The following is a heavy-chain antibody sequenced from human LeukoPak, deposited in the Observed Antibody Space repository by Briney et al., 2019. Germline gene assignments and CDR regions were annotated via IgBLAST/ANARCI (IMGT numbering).Heavy chain of an antibody. CDR3: AKDLDSIAVAADY. Sequence: GGSLRLSCAASGFTFSSCGMYWVRQAPGKGPEWVAVISYSGSNKYYADSVKGRFTISRDNSKNTLYLQMNSLRVEDTAVYYCAKDLDSIAVAADYWGQGTLVTVSS. V-gene: IGHV3-30*18. CDR1: GFTFSSCG. J-gene: IGHJ4*02. CDR2: ISYSGSNK. D-gene: IGHD6-19*01.